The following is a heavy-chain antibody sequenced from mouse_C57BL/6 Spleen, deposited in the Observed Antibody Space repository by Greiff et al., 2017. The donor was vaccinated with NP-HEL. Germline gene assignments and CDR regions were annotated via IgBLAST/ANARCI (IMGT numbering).Heavy chain of an antibody. D-gene: IGHD3-1*01. CDR2: IDPANGNT. CDR3: APSCFDD. J-gene: IGHJ2*01. V-gene: IGHV14-3*01. CDR1: GYTFTSYW. Sequence: VQLQQPGAELVMPGASVKLSCKASGYTFTSYWMHWVKQRPGQGLEWIGRIDPANGNTKYAPKFQGKATITADTSSNTAYLHLSSLTSEDTAIYYCAPSCFDDWGKGTTLTVSS.